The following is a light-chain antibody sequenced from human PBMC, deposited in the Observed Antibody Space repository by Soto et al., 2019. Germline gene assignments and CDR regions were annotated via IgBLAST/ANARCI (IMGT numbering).Light chain of an antibody. CDR1: EAISSW. CDR2: SAS. V-gene: IGKV1-12*01. CDR3: EQARSFPLT. Sequence: DLKMTQSPSSVSASVGDRVTITCRASEAISSWLAWYQQKPWRAPKLRIYSASILQNGAPPRFTGSGSGTDFTLTITSLQPDYTAIYYGEQARSFPLTFGGWTKVE. J-gene: IGKJ4*01.